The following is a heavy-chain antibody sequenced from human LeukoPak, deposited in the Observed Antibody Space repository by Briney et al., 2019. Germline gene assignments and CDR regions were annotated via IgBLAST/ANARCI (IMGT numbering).Heavy chain of an antibody. V-gene: IGHV1-8*03. J-gene: IGHJ4*02. CDR2: NPNSGNT. D-gene: IGHD2-2*01. CDR3: ARGLVPAAPDAFDY. Sequence: NPNSGNTGYAQKFQGRVTITRNTSISTAYMELSSLRSEDTAVYYCARGLVPAAPDAFDYWGQGTLVTVSS.